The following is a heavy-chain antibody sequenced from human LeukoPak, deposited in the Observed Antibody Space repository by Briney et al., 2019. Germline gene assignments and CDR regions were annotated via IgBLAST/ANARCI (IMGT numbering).Heavy chain of an antibody. CDR1: GYTFTSYG. Sequence: GASVKVSCKASGYTFTSYGISWVRQAPGQGLEWMGWISAYNGNTGYAQKFQGRVTMTRNTSISTAYMELSSLRSEDTAVYYCARDIVVVPAAIWVRGLYNWFDPWGQGTLVTVSS. V-gene: IGHV1-8*02. CDR3: ARDIVVVPAAIWVRGLYNWFDP. J-gene: IGHJ5*02. CDR2: ISAYNGNT. D-gene: IGHD2-2*01.